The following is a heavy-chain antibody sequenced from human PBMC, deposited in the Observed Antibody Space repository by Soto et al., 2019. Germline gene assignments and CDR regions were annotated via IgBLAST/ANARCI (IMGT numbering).Heavy chain of an antibody. CDR3: ATMPQGPRDAFDI. D-gene: IGHD2-2*01. Sequence: ASVKVSFKVSGYTLTELSMHWVRQAPGKGLEWMGGFDPEDGETIYAQKFQGRVTMTEDTSTDTAYMELSSLRSEDTAVYYCATMPQGPRDAFDIWGQGTMVTVSS. J-gene: IGHJ3*02. CDR1: GYTLTELS. CDR2: FDPEDGET. V-gene: IGHV1-24*01.